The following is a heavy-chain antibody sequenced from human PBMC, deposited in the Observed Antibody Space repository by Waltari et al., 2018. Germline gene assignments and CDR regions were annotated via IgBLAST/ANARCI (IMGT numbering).Heavy chain of an antibody. CDR3: AREQQQQSLGY. CDR1: GYTFTGYY. J-gene: IGHJ4*02. V-gene: IGHV1-2*06. Sequence: QVHLVQSGAEVKKPGASVKVSCKASGYTFTGYYMHWVRQAPGQGLEWMGRINPSSGGTNYAQKFQGRVTMTRDTSISTAYMELIRLRSDDTAVYYCAREQQQQSLGYWGQGTLVTVSS. CDR2: INPSSGGT. D-gene: IGHD6-19*01.